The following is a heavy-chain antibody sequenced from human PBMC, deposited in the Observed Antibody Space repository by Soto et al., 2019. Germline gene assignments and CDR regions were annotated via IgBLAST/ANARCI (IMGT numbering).Heavy chain of an antibody. V-gene: IGHV3-53*01. D-gene: IGHD3-22*01. CDR3: ARLGETYYYDSSGYSDAFDI. CDR1: GFTVSSNY. J-gene: IGHJ3*02. Sequence: EVQLVESGGGLIQPGGSLRLSCEASGFTVSSNYMSWVRQAPGKGLEWVSVIYSGGSTYYADSVKGRFTISRDKSKNTLYLQMTSLRAEDTAVYYCARLGETYYYDSSGYSDAFDIWGQGTMVTVSS. CDR2: IYSGGST.